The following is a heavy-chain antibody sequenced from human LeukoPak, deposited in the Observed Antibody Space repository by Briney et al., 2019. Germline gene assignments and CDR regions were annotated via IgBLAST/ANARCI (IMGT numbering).Heavy chain of an antibody. CDR2: ISSSSGYI. D-gene: IGHD4-17*01. V-gene: IGHV3-21*01. CDR1: GFTFSSYS. Sequence: GGSLRLSCTASGFTFSSYSMNWVRQAPGKGLEWVSSISSSSGYIYYADSVKGRFTISRDNAKNSLYLQMNSLRAEDTAVYYCARGGDDYGDFYYYYYMDVWGKGTTVTVSS. CDR3: ARGGDDYGDFYYYYYMDV. J-gene: IGHJ6*03.